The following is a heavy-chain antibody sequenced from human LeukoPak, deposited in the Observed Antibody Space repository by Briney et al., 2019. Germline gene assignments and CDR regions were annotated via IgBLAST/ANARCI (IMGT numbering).Heavy chain of an antibody. Sequence: GGSLRLSCAASGFSFSSYWMNWARQAPGKGLEWVASINHNGNVNYYVDSVKGRFTISRDNAKNSLYLQMSNLRAEDTAVYFCARGGGGSSTVTIYWFDPWGQGALVTVSS. D-gene: IGHD4-17*01. CDR3: ARGGGGSSTVTIYWFDP. J-gene: IGHJ5*02. V-gene: IGHV3-7*03. CDR2: INHNGNVN. CDR1: GFSFSSYW.